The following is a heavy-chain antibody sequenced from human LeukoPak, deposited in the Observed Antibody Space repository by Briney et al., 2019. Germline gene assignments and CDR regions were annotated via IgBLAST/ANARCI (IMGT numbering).Heavy chain of an antibody. D-gene: IGHD3-16*01. CDR3: ARGGGLDV. CDR2: INHNGNVN. Sequence: GGSLRLSCAASGFTFSSYWMNWARQAPGKGLEWVASINHNGNVNYYVDSVKSRFTISRDNAKNSLYLQMSNLRAEDTAVYFCARGGGLDVWGQGATVTVSS. J-gene: IGHJ6*02. CDR1: GFTFSSYW. V-gene: IGHV3-7*03.